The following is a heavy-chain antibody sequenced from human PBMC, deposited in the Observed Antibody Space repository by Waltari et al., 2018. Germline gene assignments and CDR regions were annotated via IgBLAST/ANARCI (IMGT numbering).Heavy chain of an antibody. J-gene: IGHJ5*02. CDR3: ATDRGSWYVWFDT. V-gene: IGHV1-69-2*01. Sequence: EVQLVQSGAEVKKPGATVQISCKVSGYTFTDYYLHWVQQASGRGLDWMGLVDPEDGETIYGEKFQGRVTITADTSTDTAYMKLSSLRSEDTAVYYCATDRGSWYVWFDTWGQGTLVTVSS. CDR2: VDPEDGET. CDR1: GYTFTDYY. D-gene: IGHD6-13*01.